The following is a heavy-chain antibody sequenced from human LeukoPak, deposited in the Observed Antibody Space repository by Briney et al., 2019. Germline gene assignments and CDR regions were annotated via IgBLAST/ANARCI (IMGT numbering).Heavy chain of an antibody. D-gene: IGHD3-22*01. CDR3: ARGLYYYDSSGYEGGAFDI. V-gene: IGHV4-59*01. CDR2: IYYSGST. J-gene: IGHJ3*02. Sequence: SETLSLTCTVSAGSLTNYYRSWIRQPPGKGLEWIGHIYYSGSTNYNPSLKSRVTISLDTSKKQFSLNLSPVTAADTAVYYCARGLYYYDSSGYEGGAFDIWGQGTMVTVSS. CDR1: AGSLTNYY.